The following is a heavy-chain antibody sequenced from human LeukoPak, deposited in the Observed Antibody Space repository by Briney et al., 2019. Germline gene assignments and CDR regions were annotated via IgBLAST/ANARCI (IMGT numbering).Heavy chain of an antibody. J-gene: IGHJ4*02. CDR2: IFYSGNT. CDR3: ARDRYYEPLDY. CDR1: GGSISSGSYY. D-gene: IGHD3-22*01. V-gene: IGHV4-39*07. Sequence: SETLSLTCTVSGGSISSGSYYWGWIRQPPRKGLEWIGSIFYSGNTYYNPSLKSRVTISVDTSKNQFSLQLRSVTAADTAVYYCARDRYYEPLDYWGQGTLVTVST.